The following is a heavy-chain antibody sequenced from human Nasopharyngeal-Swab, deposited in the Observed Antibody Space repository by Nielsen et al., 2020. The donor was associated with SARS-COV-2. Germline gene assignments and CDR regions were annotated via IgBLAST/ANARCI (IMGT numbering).Heavy chain of an antibody. J-gene: IGHJ6*03. CDR2: IRSKTYGETT. Sequence: SCTGSGFTFGHYSMNWVRQAPGKGLEWVGFIRSKTYGETTDYAASVKGRFTISRDDSKSIAYLQMNSLRTEDTAVYYCTSQTYYYDSSETLYYYYMDVWGKGTTVTVSS. D-gene: IGHD3-22*01. V-gene: IGHV3-49*04. CDR1: GFTFGHYS. CDR3: TSQTYYYDSSETLYYYYMDV.